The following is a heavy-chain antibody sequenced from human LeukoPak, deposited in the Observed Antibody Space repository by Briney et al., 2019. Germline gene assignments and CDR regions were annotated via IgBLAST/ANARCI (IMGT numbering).Heavy chain of an antibody. D-gene: IGHD5-24*01. Sequence: SETLSLTCAVYGGSFSGYYWSWIRQPPGKGLEWIGEINHSGSTNYNPSLKSRVTISVDTSKNQFSLKLSSVTAADTAVYYCARAIEMATVWFDPWGQGTLVIVSS. CDR3: ARAIEMATVWFDP. CDR1: GGSFSGYY. V-gene: IGHV4-34*01. J-gene: IGHJ5*02. CDR2: INHSGST.